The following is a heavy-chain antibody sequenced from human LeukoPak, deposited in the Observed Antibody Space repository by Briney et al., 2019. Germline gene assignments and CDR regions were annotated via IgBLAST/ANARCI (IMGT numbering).Heavy chain of an antibody. CDR1: GFTSSNYA. V-gene: IGHV3-23*01. D-gene: IGHD5-12*01. CDR3: AKGAYDYIEIAYFDS. Sequence: GGSLRLSCAASGFTSSNYAMNWVRQAPGKGLEWVSVLIGSSGSTDYADSVKGRFTISRDISKNTLFLQMNSLRAEDTAIYYCAKGAYDYIEIAYFDSWGQGTLVTVSS. CDR2: LIGSSGST. J-gene: IGHJ4*02.